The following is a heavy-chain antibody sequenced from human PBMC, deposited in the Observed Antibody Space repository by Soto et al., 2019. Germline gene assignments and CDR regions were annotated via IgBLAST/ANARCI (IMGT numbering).Heavy chain of an antibody. CDR2: ISAYNGNT. J-gene: IGHJ5*01. Sequence: ASVKVSCKASGDTFTSYGISWVRQAPGQGLEWMGWISAYNGNTNYAQKLQGRVTITTDTSTSTAYMELRSLRSDDTAVYYCACVPYISESSGNCFDSWGQGTLVTVSS. V-gene: IGHV1-18*01. CDR1: GDTFTSYG. CDR3: ACVPYISESSGNCFDS. D-gene: IGHD3-22*01.